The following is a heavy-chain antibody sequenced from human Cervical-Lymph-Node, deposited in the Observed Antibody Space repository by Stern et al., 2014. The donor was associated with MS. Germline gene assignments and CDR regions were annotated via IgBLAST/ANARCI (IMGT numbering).Heavy chain of an antibody. CDR2: IIPIFGTA. V-gene: IGHV1-69*01. D-gene: IGHD5-12*01. CDR1: GRTFSTDK. J-gene: IGHJ4*02. Sequence: QVQLVQSGSEAKKPGSSVKVSCKVSGRTFSTDKLSWVRQAPGQGLEWMGGIIPIFGTADYAQKFQDRVTIIADESTSEVHMELSSLRSEDSGVYYCARLGSGYDSSYLDFWGQGTLVTVSS. CDR3: ARLGSGYDSSYLDF.